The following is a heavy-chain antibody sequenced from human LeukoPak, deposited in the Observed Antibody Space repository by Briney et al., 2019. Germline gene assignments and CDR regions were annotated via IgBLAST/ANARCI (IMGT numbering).Heavy chain of an antibody. V-gene: IGHV3-23*01. Sequence: PGGSLRLSCAASGFTFTSYSMNWVRQAPGKGLKWVSGISSGGSTYYADSVKGRFTISRDNSKNTLFLQMNSLRADDTAVYYCAREGYDSSGYYRGGEFDYWGQGTLVTVSS. CDR1: GFTFTSYS. J-gene: IGHJ4*02. D-gene: IGHD3-22*01. CDR2: ISSGGST. CDR3: AREGYDSSGYYRGGEFDY.